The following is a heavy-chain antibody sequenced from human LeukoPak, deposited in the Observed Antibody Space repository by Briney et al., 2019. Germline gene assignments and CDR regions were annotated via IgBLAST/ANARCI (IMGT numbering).Heavy chain of an antibody. J-gene: IGHJ4*02. CDR1: GFTFSSYW. CDR2: INSDGSST. Sequence: GGSLRLSCVASGFTFSSYWMHWVRQAPGKGLVWVSRINSDGSSTTYADSVKGRFTISRDNAKNTLWLQMNSLRAEDTAVYYCVQSSPTIDYGGQGTLVTVSS. D-gene: IGHD5-12*01. CDR3: VQSSPTIDY. V-gene: IGHV3-74*01.